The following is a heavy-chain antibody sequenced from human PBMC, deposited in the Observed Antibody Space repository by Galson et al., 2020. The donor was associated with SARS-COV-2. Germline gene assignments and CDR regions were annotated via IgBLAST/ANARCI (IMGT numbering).Heavy chain of an antibody. CDR3: ARDRHCSPTTCYNWSDP. D-gene: IGHD1-26*01. CDR1: GFMFRTYG. J-gene: IGHJ5*02. CDR2: ISYDGRSQ. Sequence: GESLKISCAASGFMFRTYGMHWVRQAPGKGLEWVAFISYDGRSQYYADSVKGRFTISRDNSENMLYLQMTSLRAEDTAIYYCARDRHCSPTTCYNWSDPWGQGTLVTVSS. V-gene: IGHV3-33*01.